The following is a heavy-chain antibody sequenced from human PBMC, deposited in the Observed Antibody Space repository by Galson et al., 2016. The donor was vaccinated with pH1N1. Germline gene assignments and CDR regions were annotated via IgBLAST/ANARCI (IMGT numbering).Heavy chain of an antibody. CDR3: ARAVGHHSG. CDR2: VSSSGSTK. V-gene: IGHV3-48*03. D-gene: IGHD1-26*01. J-gene: IGHJ4*02. CDR1: GFSFGSYE. Sequence: SLRLSCAASGFSFGSYEMTWVRQAPGKGLEWVAYVSSSGSTKFYADSVKGRFTISRDNVEKSVYLQMNSLRVEDTAVYYCARAVGHHSGWGQGTLVTVSS.